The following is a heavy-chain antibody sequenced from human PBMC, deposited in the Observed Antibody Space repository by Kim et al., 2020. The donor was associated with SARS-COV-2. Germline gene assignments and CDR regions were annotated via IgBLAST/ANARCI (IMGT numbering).Heavy chain of an antibody. Sequence: GGSLRLSCAASGFTFSTYWMSWVRQAPGKGLEWVANIKEDGSGKYFVDSLKGRFTISRDNAKNSLYLQMNSLRAEDTAVYYCARVEWDPPRFDSWGQGTLVTVSS. D-gene: IGHD1-26*01. CDR2: IKEDGSGK. J-gene: IGHJ4*02. CDR3: ARVEWDPPRFDS. CDR1: GFTFSTYW. V-gene: IGHV3-7*01.